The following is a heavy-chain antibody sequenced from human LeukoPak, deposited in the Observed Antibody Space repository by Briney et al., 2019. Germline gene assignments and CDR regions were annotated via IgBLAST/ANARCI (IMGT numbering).Heavy chain of an antibody. CDR1: GFTFSSYW. J-gene: IGHJ4*02. D-gene: IGHD3-22*01. CDR3: ARGGNFVRGITTY. Sequence: GRSLRLSCAASGFTFSSYWMNWVRQAPGKGLEWVANIKQDGSEENYVDSVKGRFTISRDNAKSSLYLQMNSLRAEDTAVYYCARGGNFVRGITTYWGQGTLVTVSP. CDR2: IKQDGSEE. V-gene: IGHV3-7*04.